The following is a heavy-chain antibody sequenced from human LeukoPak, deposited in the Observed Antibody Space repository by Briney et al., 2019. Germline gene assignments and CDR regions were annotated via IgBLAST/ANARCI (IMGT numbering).Heavy chain of an antibody. V-gene: IGHV1-69*13. D-gene: IGHD5-12*01. Sequence: ASVKVSCKAFGGTFSSYAISWVRQAPGQGLEWMGGINPIFGTANYAQKFQGRVTITADESTSTAYMELSSLRSEDTAVYYCAVATGVDNWFDPWGQGTLVTVSS. CDR1: GGTFSSYA. J-gene: IGHJ5*02. CDR3: AVATGVDNWFDP. CDR2: INPIFGTA.